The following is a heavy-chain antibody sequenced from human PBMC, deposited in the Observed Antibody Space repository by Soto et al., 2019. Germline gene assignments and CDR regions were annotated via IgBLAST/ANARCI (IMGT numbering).Heavy chain of an antibody. D-gene: IGHD6-19*01. CDR2: ISPYDGSEK. CDR1: GFTFGSFC. V-gene: IGHV3-30*18. J-gene: IGHJ6*03. CDR3: AKGPVFYYYYFMDV. Sequence: QVQLVESGGGVVQSEKSLRLSCAASGFTFGSFCMHWVRQAPGKGLEWVDVISPYDGSEKYYADSVKSRFTVSRDNSKVIIYLQMNSLRPNDTAVYYCAKGPVFYYYYFMDVWGKGTTVTVSS.